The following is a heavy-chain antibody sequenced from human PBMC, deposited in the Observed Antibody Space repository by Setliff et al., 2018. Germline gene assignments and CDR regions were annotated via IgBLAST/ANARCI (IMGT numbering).Heavy chain of an antibody. Sequence: ASVKVSCKASGGTFSIYTISWVRQAPGQGFEWMGGIIPVFGTADYAQKFQGRVTITADESTTTFYMEVSSLRSDDTAVYYCAGEFYSFWSGHTDRQYYFYGMDVWGQGTTVTVSS. J-gene: IGHJ6*02. CDR1: GGTFSIYT. D-gene: IGHD3-3*01. CDR3: AGEFYSFWSGHTDRQYYFYGMDV. V-gene: IGHV1-69*13. CDR2: IIPVFGTA.